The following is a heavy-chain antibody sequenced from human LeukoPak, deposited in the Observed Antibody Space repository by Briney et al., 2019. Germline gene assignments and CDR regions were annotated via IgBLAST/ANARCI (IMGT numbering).Heavy chain of an antibody. V-gene: IGHV3-7*01. CDR1: GFTFSNYW. CDR3: ARDSEKWCSFSFDS. J-gene: IGHJ3*02. Sequence: GRSLRLSCAASGFTFSNYWMAWVRRAPGKGLGRVANINLDGSEKDYVDSLKGRCTISRDDAKNSLYLQVNTLRAEGTAVYYRARDSEKWCSFSFDSWGQGTVVTVSS. CDR2: INLDGSEK. D-gene: IGHD2-8*01.